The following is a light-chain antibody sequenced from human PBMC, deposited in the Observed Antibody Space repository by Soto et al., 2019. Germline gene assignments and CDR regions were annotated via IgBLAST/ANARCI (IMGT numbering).Light chain of an antibody. CDR2: GAS. Sequence: EIVXXXSPAXXXVSPGERATXXXXXSRXXXXKLAWYQQKPGQAPRLLISGASTRATGIPARFSGSGSGTEFTLTISSLQSEDFAVYYCQQYYDYPPLIFGGGTKVEIK. V-gene: IGKV3-15*01. CDR3: QQYYDYPPLI. CDR1: RXXXXK. J-gene: IGKJ4*01.